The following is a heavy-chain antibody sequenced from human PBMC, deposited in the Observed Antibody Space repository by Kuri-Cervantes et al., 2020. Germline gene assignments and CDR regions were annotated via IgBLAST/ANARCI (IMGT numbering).Heavy chain of an antibody. J-gene: IGHJ4*02. CDR2: INWNGGTT. CDR3: ARTSGA. Sequence: GESLKISCVASGFTFDDYGMNWVRQVPGKGLEWVSGINWNGGTTRYADSVRGRFTISRDNAKNSLYLQMNSLRAEDTALYYCARTSGAWGQGTLVTVSS. D-gene: IGHD7-27*01. CDR1: GFTFDDYG. V-gene: IGHV3-20*04.